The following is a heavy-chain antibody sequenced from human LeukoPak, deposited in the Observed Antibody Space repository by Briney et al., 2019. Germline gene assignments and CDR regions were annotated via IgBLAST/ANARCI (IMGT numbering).Heavy chain of an antibody. CDR2: IFYSGSA. J-gene: IGHJ4*02. CDR3: AKMGVATGSEASLGAPVDSGADY. V-gene: IGHV4-59*01. D-gene: IGHD5-12*01. Sequence: SETLSLTCTVSGGSISSYYWSWIRQPPGKGLEWIGYIFYSGSANYNPSLESRVTISVDTSKNQFSLKLRSVTAADTALYYCAKMGVATGSEASLGAPVDSGADYWGQGTLVTVSS. CDR1: GGSISSYY.